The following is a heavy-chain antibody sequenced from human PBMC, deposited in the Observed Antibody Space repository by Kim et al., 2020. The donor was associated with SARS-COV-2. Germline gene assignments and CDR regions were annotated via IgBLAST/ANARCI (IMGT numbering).Heavy chain of an antibody. J-gene: IGHJ4*02. D-gene: IGHD3-9*01. CDR3: ARGLDPIDPPDC. CDR2: INAGNGNT. V-gene: IGHV1-3*01. Sequence: ASVKVSCKASGYTFTSYAMHWVRQAPGQRLEWMGWINAGNGNTKYSQKFQGRVTITRDTSASTAYMELSSLRSEDTAVYYCARGLDPIDPPDCWGQGTLVTVSS. CDR1: GYTFTSYA.